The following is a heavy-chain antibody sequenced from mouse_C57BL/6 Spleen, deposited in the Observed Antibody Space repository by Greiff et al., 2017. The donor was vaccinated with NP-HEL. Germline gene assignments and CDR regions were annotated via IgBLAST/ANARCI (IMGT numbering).Heavy chain of an antibody. CDR2: IYPRDGST. CDR3: ARGSRPSSYYFDY. J-gene: IGHJ2*01. V-gene: IGHV1-85*01. Sequence: VKLVESGPELVKPGASVKLSCKASGYTFTSYDINWVKQRPGQGLEWIGWIYPRDGSTKYNEKFKGKATLTVDTSSSTAYMELHSLTSEDSAVYFCARGSRPSSYYFDYWGQGTTLTVSS. CDR1: GYTFTSYD.